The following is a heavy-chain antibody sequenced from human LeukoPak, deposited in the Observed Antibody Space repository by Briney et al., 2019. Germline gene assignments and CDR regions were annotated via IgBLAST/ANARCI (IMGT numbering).Heavy chain of an antibody. J-gene: IGHJ6*02. V-gene: IGHV3-74*01. CDR3: VRGSSDWNGMDV. CDR1: SKS. CDR2: INSDGTST. Sequence: SKSRRSVRQKQKKGLVWVSRINSDGTSTKYADSVKGRFTISRDNAKNTLYLQMNSLRVEDTAVYYRVRGSSDWNGMDVWGQGTTVTVSS. D-gene: IGHD6-19*01.